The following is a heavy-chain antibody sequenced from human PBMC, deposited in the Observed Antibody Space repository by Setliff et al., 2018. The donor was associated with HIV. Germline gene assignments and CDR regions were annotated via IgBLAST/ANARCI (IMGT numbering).Heavy chain of an antibody. CDR3: ATKVYCTNGVCLDAFDI. J-gene: IGHJ3*02. CDR2: INPNSAGT. CDR1: GYTFTGYY. V-gene: IGHV1-2*02. Sequence: ASVKVSCKASGYTFTGYYMHWVRQAPGQGLEWMGWINPNSAGTNYAQKFQGRVTMTRDTSISTAYMELSRLRSDDTAVYYCATKVYCTNGVCLDAFDIWGQGTMVTVSS. D-gene: IGHD2-8*01.